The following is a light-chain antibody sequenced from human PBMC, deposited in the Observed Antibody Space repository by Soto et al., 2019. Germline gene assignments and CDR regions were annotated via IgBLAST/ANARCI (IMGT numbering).Light chain of an antibody. V-gene: IGKV3-15*01. CDR2: GAS. CDR1: QSVSSSY. Sequence: EIVLTQSPGTLSLSPGERATLSCRASQSVSSSYLAWYQQKPGQAPRLLIYGASTRATGIPARFSGSGSGTEFTLTISSLQSEDFAVYYCQQYNNWPPNFGQGTKLEMK. J-gene: IGKJ2*01. CDR3: QQYNNWPPN.